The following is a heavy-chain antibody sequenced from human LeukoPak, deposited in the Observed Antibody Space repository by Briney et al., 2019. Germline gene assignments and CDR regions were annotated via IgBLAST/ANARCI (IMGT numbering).Heavy chain of an antibody. V-gene: IGHV1-8*01. Sequence: GASVKVSCKASGYTFTSYDINWVRQATGQGLEWMGWMNPNSGNTGYAQKFQGRVTMTRNTSISSAYMELSSLRSEDTAVYYCARKGRWIQLVDYWGQGTLVTVSS. CDR3: ARKGRWIQLVDY. D-gene: IGHD5-18*01. CDR2: MNPNSGNT. J-gene: IGHJ4*02. CDR1: GYTFTSYD.